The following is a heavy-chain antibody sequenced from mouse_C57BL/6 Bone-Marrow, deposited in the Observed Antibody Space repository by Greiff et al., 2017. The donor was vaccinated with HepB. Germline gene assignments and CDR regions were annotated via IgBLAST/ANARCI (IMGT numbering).Heavy chain of an antibody. V-gene: IGHV1-4*01. D-gene: IGHD1-1*01. CDR1: GYTFTSYT. CDR3: ARWDYYGSSHYYFDY. J-gene: IGHJ2*01. CDR2: INPSSGYT. Sequence: QVQLQQSGAELARPGASVKMSCKASGYTFTSYTMHWVKQRPGQGLEWIVYINPSSGYTKYNQKFKDKATLTADKSSSTAYMQLSSLTSEDSAVYYCARWDYYGSSHYYFDYWGQGTTLTVSS.